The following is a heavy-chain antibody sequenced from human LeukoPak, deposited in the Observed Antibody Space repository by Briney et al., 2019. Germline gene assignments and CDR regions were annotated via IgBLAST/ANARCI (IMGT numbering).Heavy chain of an antibody. CDR2: INPSGGST. V-gene: IGHV1-46*01. J-gene: IGHJ6*02. Sequence: ASVKVSCKASGYTFTSHYMHWVRQAPGQGLEWMGIINPSGGSTSYAQKFQGRVTMTRDTSTSTVYMELSSLRSEDTAVYYCAREPVVVPVAFKVDGMDVWGQGTTVTVSS. D-gene: IGHD2-2*01. CDR3: AREPVVVPVAFKVDGMDV. CDR1: GYTFTSHY.